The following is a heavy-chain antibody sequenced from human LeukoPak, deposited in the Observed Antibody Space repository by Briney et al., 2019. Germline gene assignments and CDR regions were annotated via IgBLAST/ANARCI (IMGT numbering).Heavy chain of an antibody. CDR2: INHSGST. Sequence: PETLSLTCAVYGGSFSGYYWSWIRQPPGKELEWIGEINHSGSTNYNPSLKSRVTISVDTSKNQFSLKLSSVTAADTAVYYCARGGGIAAAGGAFDIWGQGTMVTVSS. CDR1: GGSFSGYY. V-gene: IGHV4-34*01. CDR3: ARGGGIAAAGGAFDI. J-gene: IGHJ3*02. D-gene: IGHD6-13*01.